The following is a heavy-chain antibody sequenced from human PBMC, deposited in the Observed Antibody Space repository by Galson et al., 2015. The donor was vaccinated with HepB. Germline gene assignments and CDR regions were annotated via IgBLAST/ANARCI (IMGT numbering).Heavy chain of an antibody. V-gene: IGHV3-23*01. D-gene: IGHD2-8*02. J-gene: IGHJ1*01. CDR3: AKTTGRFSADFF. Sequence: SLRLSCAASGLTKYATTGVRQAPGKGLEWVSTIGGNDGTTYYADSVKGRFTISRDNSKNTLYLQMNSLRVEDTAIYYCAKTTGRFSADFFWGQGTLVTVSS. CDR1: GLTKYA. CDR2: IGGNDGTT.